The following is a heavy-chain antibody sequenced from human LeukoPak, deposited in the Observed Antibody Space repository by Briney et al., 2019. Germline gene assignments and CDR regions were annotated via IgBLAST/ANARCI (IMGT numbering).Heavy chain of an antibody. CDR1: GGSVSSSSYY. J-gene: IGHJ4*02. Sequence: PSDTLSLTCTVSGGSVSSSSYYWSWLRQPPGKGLDWIGYIYYNRRTNDNPSLKSRVTISVDTSKNQFSLKLSSLTAADTAVYYCARGGDLGYPHYLDYWGQGTLVTVSS. CDR2: IYYNRRT. D-gene: IGHD6-13*01. CDR3: ARGGDLGYPHYLDY. V-gene: IGHV4-61*01.